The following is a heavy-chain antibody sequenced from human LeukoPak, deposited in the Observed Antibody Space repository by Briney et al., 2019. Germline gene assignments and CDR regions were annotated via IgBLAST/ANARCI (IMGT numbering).Heavy chain of an antibody. CDR2: ISSSGTTV. CDR3: ARVLGGVGWFDP. J-gene: IGHJ5*02. CDR1: GFTFSNYE. D-gene: IGHD2-8*01. V-gene: IGHV3-48*03. Sequence: GGSLRLSCAASGFTFSNYEMNWVRQAPGKGLEWISYISSSGTTVFYADSVKGRSTISRDNAKNSLYLQMNSLRAEDTAVYYCARVLGGVGWFDPWGQGTLVTVSS.